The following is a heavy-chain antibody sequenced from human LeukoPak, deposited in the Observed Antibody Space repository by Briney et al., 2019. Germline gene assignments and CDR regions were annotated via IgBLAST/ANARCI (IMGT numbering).Heavy chain of an antibody. J-gene: IGHJ3*02. CDR2: IYPGDSDT. CDR3: ARPRRWLRIHDAFDI. V-gene: IGHV5-51*01. CDR1: GYSFTSYW. D-gene: IGHD5-24*01. Sequence: PGESLKISCKGSGYSFTSYWIGWVRQMPGKGLEWMGIIYPGDSDTRYSPSFQGQVTISADKSISTAYLQWSSLKASDTAMYYCARPRRWLRIHDAFDIWGQGTMATVSS.